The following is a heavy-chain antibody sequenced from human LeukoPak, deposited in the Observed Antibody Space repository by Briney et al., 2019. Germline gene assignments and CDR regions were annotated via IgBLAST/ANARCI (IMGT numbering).Heavy chain of an antibody. J-gene: IGHJ4*02. V-gene: IGHV3-7*04. Sequence: GGSLRLSCAASGVTFSSFWMSWVRQPPGKGLEWVAIMKQDGSEKYYVDSVKGRFTISRDNAKNSLYLQMNSLRAEDTAVYYCARATRGYSDSNYWGQGTLVTVSS. D-gene: IGHD5-12*01. CDR2: MKQDGSEK. CDR1: GVTFSSFW. CDR3: ARATRGYSDSNY.